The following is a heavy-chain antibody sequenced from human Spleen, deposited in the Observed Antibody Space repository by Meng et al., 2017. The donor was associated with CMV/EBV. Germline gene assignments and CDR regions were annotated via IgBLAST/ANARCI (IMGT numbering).Heavy chain of an antibody. J-gene: IGHJ6*02. Sequence: GGSLRLSCAASGFTFDDYGMSWVRQAPGKGLEWVSGINWNSGSIGYADSVKGRFTISRDNAKNTLYLQMNSLRAEDTAVYYCATEYSSSRTYYYYGMDVWGQGTTVTVSS. V-gene: IGHV3-20*04. CDR3: ATEYSSSRTYYYYGMDV. D-gene: IGHD6-6*01. CDR1: GFTFDDYG. CDR2: INWNSGSI.